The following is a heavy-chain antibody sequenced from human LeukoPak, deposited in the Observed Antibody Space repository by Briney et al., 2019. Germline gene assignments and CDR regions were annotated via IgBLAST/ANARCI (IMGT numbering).Heavy chain of an antibody. CDR2: IYYSGST. D-gene: IGHD3-3*01. V-gene: IGHV4-39*01. Sequence: SETLSLTCTVSSDSISSSTYYWGWIRQPPGKGLEWIGSIYYSGSTYYNPSLKSRVTISVDTSKNQFSLKLSSVTAADTAVYYCARLVYDFWSGYPLFDYWGQGTLVTVSS. CDR3: ARLVYDFWSGYPLFDY. J-gene: IGHJ4*02. CDR1: SDSISSSTYY.